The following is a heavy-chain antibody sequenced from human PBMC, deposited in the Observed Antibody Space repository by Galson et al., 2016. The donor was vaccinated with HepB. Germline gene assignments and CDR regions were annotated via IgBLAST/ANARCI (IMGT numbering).Heavy chain of an antibody. CDR2: TSYRSKWHN. J-gene: IGHJ6*02. Sequence: CAIPGDSVSNNHAAWNWIRQSPSSGLEWLGRTSYRSKWHNEYAESLEGRIVINPDTSKTQFSLQLSSVTPDDTAVYYCARVVELGRGFHVWGQGTTVTLSS. D-gene: IGHD3-10*01. CDR1: GDSVSNNHAA. V-gene: IGHV6-1*01. CDR3: ARVVELGRGFHV.